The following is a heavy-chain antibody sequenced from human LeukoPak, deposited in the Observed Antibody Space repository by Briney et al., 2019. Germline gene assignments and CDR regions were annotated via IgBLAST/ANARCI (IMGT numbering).Heavy chain of an antibody. Sequence: GASVKVSCKASGGTFSSYAISWVRQAPGQGLEWMGWISAYNGNTNYAQKLQGRVTMTTDTSTSTAYMELRSLRSDDTAVYYCASGSSIAAFFDYWGQGTLVTVSS. J-gene: IGHJ4*02. CDR1: GGTFSSYA. CDR2: ISAYNGNT. CDR3: ASGSSIAAFFDY. V-gene: IGHV1-18*01. D-gene: IGHD6-6*01.